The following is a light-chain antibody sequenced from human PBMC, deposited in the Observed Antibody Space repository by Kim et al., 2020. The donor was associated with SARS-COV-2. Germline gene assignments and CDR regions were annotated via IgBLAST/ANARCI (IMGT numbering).Light chain of an antibody. V-gene: IGKV3-20*01. CDR2: VAS. CDR3: QHYGSSPRT. CDR1: QNVRNTY. Sequence: SPTERASLACTASQNVRNTYLAWYQQKPAQTPSLLISVASSSATGSPDRFSGSGCGREFSLTITSVEPADYAVYYYQHYGSSPRTFGGGTKVDIK. J-gene: IGKJ4*01.